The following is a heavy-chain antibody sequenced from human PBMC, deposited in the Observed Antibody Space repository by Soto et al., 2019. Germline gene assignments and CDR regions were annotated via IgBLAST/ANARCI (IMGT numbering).Heavy chain of an antibody. D-gene: IGHD3-10*01. CDR2: INPSGDST. Sequence: PVESLKISCVASGFTFSRHGLSWVRQAPGKRLEWSFTINPSGDSTFYADSVTRRFTISRATSKNSLYLHLNSVSVGGMAVYLCAKVHVSTSGSLDYWGQGALVNVSS. V-gene: IGHV3-23*01. J-gene: IGHJ4*02. CDR1: GFTFSRHG. CDR3: AKVHVSTSGSLDY.